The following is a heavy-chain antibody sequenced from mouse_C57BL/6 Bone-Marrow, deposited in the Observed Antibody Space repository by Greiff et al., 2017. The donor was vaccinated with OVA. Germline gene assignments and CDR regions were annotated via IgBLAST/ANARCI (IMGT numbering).Heavy chain of an antibody. CDR3: TLYYYGSSSWY. V-gene: IGHV14-1*01. CDR1: GFNIKDYY. CDR2: IDPEDGDT. Sequence: VQLQQSGAELVRPGASVKLSCTASGFNIKDYYMHWVKQRPEQGLEWIGRIDPEDGDTEYAPKFQGKATMTADTSSNTAYLQLSSLTSEDTAVYYCTLYYYGSSSWYWGQGTTLTVSS. D-gene: IGHD1-1*01. J-gene: IGHJ2*01.